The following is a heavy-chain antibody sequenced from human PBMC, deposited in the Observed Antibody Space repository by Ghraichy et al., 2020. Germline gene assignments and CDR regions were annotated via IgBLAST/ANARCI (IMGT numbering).Heavy chain of an antibody. CDR3: ARDHQLHPYAYYYGMDV. V-gene: IGHV4-39*02. Sequence: LSLTCTVSGASINSGSYYWVWIRQPPGKGLEWIGSIHHSGTTYFNPSLKSRVIISVDMPKNQFSLNLTSLTAADTALYFCARDHQLHPYAYYYGMDVWGQGTTVTVSS. J-gene: IGHJ6*02. D-gene: IGHD3-16*01. CDR1: GASINSGSYY. CDR2: IHHSGTT.